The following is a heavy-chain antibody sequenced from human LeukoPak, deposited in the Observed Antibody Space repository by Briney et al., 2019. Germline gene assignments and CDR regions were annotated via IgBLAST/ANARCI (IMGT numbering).Heavy chain of an antibody. CDR1: GGSFSGYY. J-gene: IGHJ4*02. CDR3: ARRYPSVRGANLRPQEVRKYYFDY. V-gene: IGHV4-34*01. CDR2: INHSGST. Sequence: PSETLSLTCAVYGGSFSGYYWNWIRQPPGKGLEWIGEINHSGSTNYNSSLKSRLTISVDTSKNQFSLKLNSVTAADTAVYYCARRYPSVRGANLRPQEVRKYYFDYWGQGTPVTVSS. D-gene: IGHD3-10*01.